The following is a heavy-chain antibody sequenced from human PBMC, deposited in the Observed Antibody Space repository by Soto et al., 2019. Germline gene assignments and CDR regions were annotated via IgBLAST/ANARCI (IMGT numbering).Heavy chain of an antibody. CDR1: GFIFSSYV. D-gene: IGHD5-18*01. Sequence: SLRLSCAASGFIFSSYVMHWVRQAPGKGLEWVALISYDGSNKYYADSVKGRFTISRDNSKSTLSLQLNSLRVEDTAVYYCAQGIPGYYYGMDVWGQGTTVTVSS. CDR2: ISYDGSNK. J-gene: IGHJ6*02. V-gene: IGHV3-30-3*01. CDR3: AQGIPGYYYGMDV.